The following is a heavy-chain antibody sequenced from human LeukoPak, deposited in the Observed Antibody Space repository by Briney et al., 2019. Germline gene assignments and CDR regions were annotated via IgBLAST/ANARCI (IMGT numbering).Heavy chain of an antibody. CDR3: ATYSSLNRREFQY. J-gene: IGHJ1*01. D-gene: IGHD3-22*01. Sequence: GGSLRLSCAVSGFTFTNYTMNWVRQAPGKGLEWVSFITSSSSYINYADSVKGRFIISRDNAKNSLYLQMNSLRAEDTAVYYCATYSSLNRREFQYWGQGTLLTVSS. CDR1: GFTFTNYT. CDR2: ITSSSSYI. V-gene: IGHV3-21*01.